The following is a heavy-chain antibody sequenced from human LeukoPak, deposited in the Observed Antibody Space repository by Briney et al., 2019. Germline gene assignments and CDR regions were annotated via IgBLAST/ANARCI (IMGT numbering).Heavy chain of an antibody. CDR3: VGGPLDY. Sequence: PGGSLRLSCAASGFTFSSYAMSWVRQAPGKGLEWVSVISGSGGSTYYADSVKGRFTISRDNAKNSLFLQMNSLRAEDTAVYYCVGGPLDYGGRGTLVTVSS. CDR2: ISGSGGST. D-gene: IGHD1-26*01. J-gene: IGHJ4*02. CDR1: GFTFSSYA. V-gene: IGHV3-23*01.